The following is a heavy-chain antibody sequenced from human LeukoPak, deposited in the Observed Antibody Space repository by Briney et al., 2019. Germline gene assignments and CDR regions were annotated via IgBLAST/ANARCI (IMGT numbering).Heavy chain of an antibody. CDR3: TQSSPGWNSVRTYYYYGMDV. J-gene: IGHJ6*02. D-gene: IGHD1-7*01. CDR1: GFTFSGSA. CDR2: IRSKASSYAT. V-gene: IGHV3-73*01. Sequence: GGSLRLSCAASGFTFSGSAMHWVRQASGKGLEWVGRIRSKASSYATAYAASVKGRFTISRDDSKNTAYLQMNGLKTEDTAVYYCTQSSPGWNSVRTYYYYGMDVWGQGTTVTVSS.